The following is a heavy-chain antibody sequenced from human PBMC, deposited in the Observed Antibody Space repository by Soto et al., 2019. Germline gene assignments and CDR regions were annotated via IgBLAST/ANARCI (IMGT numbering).Heavy chain of an antibody. CDR3: ARDYIAARPPPLEFDP. CDR1: GFTFSDYY. V-gene: IGHV3-11*01. D-gene: IGHD6-6*01. Sequence: GGSLRLSCAASGFTFSDYYMSWIRQAPGKGLEWVSYISSSGSTIYYADSVKGRFTISRDNAKNSLYLQMNSLRAEDTAVYYCARDYIAARPPPLEFDPWGQGTLVTVSS. J-gene: IGHJ5*02. CDR2: ISSSGSTI.